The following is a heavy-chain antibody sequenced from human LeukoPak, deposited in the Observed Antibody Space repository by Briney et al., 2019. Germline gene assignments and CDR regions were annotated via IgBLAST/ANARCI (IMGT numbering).Heavy chain of an antibody. Sequence: GGSLRLSCAASGFTFSSYAMTWVRQAPGKGLEWVSAITGSGDSAYYSDSVKGRFTISRDQSKSTVYLQMTSLRAEDTAVFYCAKGTTDYDASDPLDFWGQGTPVTVSS. CDR1: GFTFSSYA. D-gene: IGHD3-16*01. J-gene: IGHJ4*02. V-gene: IGHV3-23*01. CDR3: AKGTTDYDASDPLDF. CDR2: ITGSGDSA.